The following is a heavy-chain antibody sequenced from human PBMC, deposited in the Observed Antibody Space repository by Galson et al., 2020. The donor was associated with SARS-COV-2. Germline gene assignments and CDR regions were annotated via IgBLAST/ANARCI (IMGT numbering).Heavy chain of an antibody. Sequence: SVKVSCKASGGTFSSYAISWVRQAPGQGLEWMGGIIPIFGTANYAQKFQGRVTITADKSTSTAYMELSSLRSEDTAVYYCAREVLGYCSGGSCPWHYWGQGTLVTVSS. CDR2: IIPIFGTA. J-gene: IGHJ4*02. CDR3: AREVLGYCSGGSCPWHY. V-gene: IGHV1-69*06. CDR1: GGTFSSYA. D-gene: IGHD2-15*01.